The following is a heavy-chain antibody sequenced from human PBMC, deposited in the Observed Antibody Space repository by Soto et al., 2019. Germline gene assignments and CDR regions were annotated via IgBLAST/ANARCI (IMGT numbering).Heavy chain of an antibody. CDR3: ARGRLEYLLGLFFFDY. J-gene: IGHJ4*02. Sequence: EVQLVESGGGTVQSGGSLRLSCVVSGFNSSNYWLSWVRQAPGKGLEWVANIKQDGSERSYVDSVKGRFTISRDNAKNSEFLQMNSLRVEDTAVYYCARGRLEYLLGLFFFDYWGPGTLVTVSS. D-gene: IGHD2-15*01. CDR1: GFNSSNYW. CDR2: IKQDGSER. V-gene: IGHV3-7*05.